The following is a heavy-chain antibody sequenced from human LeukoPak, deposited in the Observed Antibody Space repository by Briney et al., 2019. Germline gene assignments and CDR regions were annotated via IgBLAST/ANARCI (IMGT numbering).Heavy chain of an antibody. J-gene: IGHJ1*01. Sequence: PSETLSLTCTVSGGSTSSYYWSWIRQPPGKGLEWIGYIYYSGSTNYNPSLKSRVTISVDTSKNQFSLKLSSVTAADTAVYYCARVAGYDFWSGYYEHWGQGTLVTVSS. V-gene: IGHV4-59*01. CDR3: ARVAGYDFWSGYYEH. CDR2: IYYSGST. CDR1: GGSTSSYY. D-gene: IGHD3-3*01.